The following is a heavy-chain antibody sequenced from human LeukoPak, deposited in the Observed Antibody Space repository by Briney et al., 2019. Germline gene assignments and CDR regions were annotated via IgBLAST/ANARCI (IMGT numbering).Heavy chain of an antibody. D-gene: IGHD5/OR15-5a*01. Sequence: SETLSLTCSVSEYSISSGYYWGWIRQSPGTGLEWIGVIFHTGSTYYTSSLKSRVTISVDTSKNQFSLRLSSMTAADTAIYYCARLSLVYDPYYFDYWGQGTLVTVSS. V-gene: IGHV4-38-2*02. CDR3: ARLSLVYDPYYFDY. CDR1: EYSISSGYY. CDR2: IFHTGST. J-gene: IGHJ4*02.